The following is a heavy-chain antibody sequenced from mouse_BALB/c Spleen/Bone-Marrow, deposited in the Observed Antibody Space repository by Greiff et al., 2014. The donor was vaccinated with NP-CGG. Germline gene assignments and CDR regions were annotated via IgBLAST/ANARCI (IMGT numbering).Heavy chain of an antibody. D-gene: IGHD2-4*01. J-gene: IGHJ3*01. CDR3: ARHAYYDQTEVSFVY. CDR2: ISGGGSYT. CDR1: GFTFSNYG. V-gene: IGHV5-9-2*01. Sequence: EVQVVESGGGLVKSGGSLKLSCAASGFTFSNYGMSWVRQTPEKRLEWVATISGGGSYTFYSDIVKGRFTISRDNAKNNLYLQLSSLRSEDTALYYCARHAYYDQTEVSFVYWGQGTLVTVSA.